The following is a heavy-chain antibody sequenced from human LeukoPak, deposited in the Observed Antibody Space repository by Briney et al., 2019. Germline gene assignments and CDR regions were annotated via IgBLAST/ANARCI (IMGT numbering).Heavy chain of an antibody. J-gene: IGHJ6*02. D-gene: IGHD3-10*01. CDR2: IYYSGST. Sequence: SETLSLTCTVSGGSISSSSYYWGWIRQPPGKGLEWIGSIYYSGSTYYNPSLKSRVTISVDTSKNQFSLKPSSVTAADTAVYYCASRMVRGVIITIHYYYYGMDVWGQGTTVTVSS. CDR3: ASRMVRGVIITIHYYYYGMDV. V-gene: IGHV4-39*01. CDR1: GGSISSSSYY.